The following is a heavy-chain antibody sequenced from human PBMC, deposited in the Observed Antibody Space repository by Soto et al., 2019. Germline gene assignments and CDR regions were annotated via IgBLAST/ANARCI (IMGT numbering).Heavy chain of an antibody. CDR3: ATVQAIFGVVVYYFDY. CDR2: FDPEDGET. D-gene: IGHD3-3*01. V-gene: IGHV1-24*01. CDR1: GYTLTEFS. J-gene: IGHJ4*02. Sequence: GASVKVSCKVSGYTLTEFSMHWVRPAPGKGLEWMGGFDPEDGETIYAQKFQGGVAMTEDTSTDTAYMELSSLRSEDTAVYYCATVQAIFGVVVYYFDYWGQGTLVTVSS.